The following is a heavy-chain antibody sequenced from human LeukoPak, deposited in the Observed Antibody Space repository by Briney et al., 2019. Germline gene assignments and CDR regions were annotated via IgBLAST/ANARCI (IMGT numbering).Heavy chain of an antibody. CDR1: GGTFSSYA. V-gene: IGHV1-69*13. Sequence: SVKVSCKASGGTFSSYAISWVRQAPGQGLEWMGGIIPIFGTANHAQKFQGRVTITADESTSTAYMELSSLRSEDTAVYYCARDLGYGGNSAWFDPWGQGTLVTVSS. J-gene: IGHJ5*02. CDR3: ARDLGYGGNSAWFDP. D-gene: IGHD4-23*01. CDR2: IIPIFGTA.